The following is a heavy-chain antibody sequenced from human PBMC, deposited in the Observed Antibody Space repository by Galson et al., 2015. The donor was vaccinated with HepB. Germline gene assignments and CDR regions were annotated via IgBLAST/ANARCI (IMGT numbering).Heavy chain of an antibody. V-gene: IGHV1-69*13. CDR1: GGTFSSYA. J-gene: IGHJ6*02. Sequence: SVKVSCKASGGTFSSYAISWVRQAPGQGLEWMGGIIPIFGTANYAQKFQGRVTITADESTSTAYMELSSLRSEDTAVYYCASLNHDIVVVVAATRGYYYGMDVWGQGTTVTVSS. CDR3: ASLNHDIVVVVAATRGYYYGMDV. D-gene: IGHD2-15*01. CDR2: IIPIFGTA.